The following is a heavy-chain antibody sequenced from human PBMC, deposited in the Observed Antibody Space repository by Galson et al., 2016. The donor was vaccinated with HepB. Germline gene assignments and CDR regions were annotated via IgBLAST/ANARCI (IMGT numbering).Heavy chain of an antibody. CDR3: ARDNLRGYAIDY. V-gene: IGHV3-48*03. D-gene: IGHD5-18*01. J-gene: IGHJ4*02. CDR2: INDVGSAL. Sequence: SLRLSCAASGFTFSSDYMLWARQAPGKGLEWVSYINDVGSALYYADSVKGRFTISRDNAKNSLYLQMNSLRDEDTAVYYCARDNLRGYAIDYWGQGSLVTVSS. CDR1: GFTFSSDY.